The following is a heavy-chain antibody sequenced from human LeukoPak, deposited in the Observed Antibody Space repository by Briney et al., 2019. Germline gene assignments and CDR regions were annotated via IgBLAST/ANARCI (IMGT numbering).Heavy chain of an antibody. Sequence: SETLSLTCTVSGGSISSYYWSWIRQPAGKGLEWIGRIHTSGNSNYNPSLKSRVTMSVDTSKNQFSLKLSSVTAADTAVYFCARGPYSYDSSGAFDIWGQGTMVTVSS. CDR2: IHTSGNS. J-gene: IGHJ3*02. D-gene: IGHD3-22*01. V-gene: IGHV4-4*07. CDR1: GGSISSYY. CDR3: ARGPYSYDSSGAFDI.